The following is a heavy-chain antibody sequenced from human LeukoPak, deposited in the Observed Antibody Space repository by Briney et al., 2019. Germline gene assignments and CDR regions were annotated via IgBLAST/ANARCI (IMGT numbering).Heavy chain of an antibody. CDR1: GDSVSSNSAP. CDR3: ARDPVARSFDI. D-gene: IGHD5-12*01. J-gene: IGHJ3*02. CDR2: TYYKSNWFN. V-gene: IGHV6-1*01. Sequence: SQTLSLTCAISGDSVSSNSAPWNWIRQSPSRGLEWLGRTYYKSNWFNDYAVSMKTRITINPDTSKNQFSLQLNSVTPEDTAVYYCARDPVARSFDIWGQGTMVTVSS.